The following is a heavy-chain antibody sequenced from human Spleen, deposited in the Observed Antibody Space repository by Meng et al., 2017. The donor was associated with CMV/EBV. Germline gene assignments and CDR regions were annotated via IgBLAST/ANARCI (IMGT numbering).Heavy chain of an antibody. CDR3: ARDPTDGYNYGGGWFDP. CDR1: GGSISSYY. CDR2: IYYSGHT. J-gene: IGHJ5*02. Sequence: SETLSLTCTVSGGSISSYYWSWIRQPPGKGLEWIGYIYYSGHTNYNPSLKSRVTISVDTSKNQFSLRLSAVTAADTAVYCCARDPTDGYNYGGGWFDPWGQGTLVTVSS. V-gene: IGHV4-59*01. D-gene: IGHD5-24*01.